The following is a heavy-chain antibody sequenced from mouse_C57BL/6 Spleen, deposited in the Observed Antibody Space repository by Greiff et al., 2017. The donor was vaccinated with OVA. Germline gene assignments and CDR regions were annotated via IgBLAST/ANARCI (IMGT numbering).Heavy chain of an antibody. CDR3: AREGYYGSSFDV. CDR1: GFTFSDYG. D-gene: IGHD1-1*01. J-gene: IGHJ1*03. V-gene: IGHV5-17*01. Sequence: EVQLVESGGGLVKPGGSLKLSCAASGFTFSDYGMHWVRQAPEKGLEWVAYISSGSSTIYYADTVKGQFTISRDNAKNTLFLQLTSLRSEDTAMYYCAREGYYGSSFDVWGTGTTVTVSS. CDR2: ISSGSSTI.